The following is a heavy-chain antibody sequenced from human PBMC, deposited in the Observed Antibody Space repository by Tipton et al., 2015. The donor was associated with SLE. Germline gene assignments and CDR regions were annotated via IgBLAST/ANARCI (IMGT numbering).Heavy chain of an antibody. CDR2: IYSSGSS. V-gene: IGHV4-31*03. CDR3: ARDNDTSPGASDI. CDR1: GGSVSSGSYY. D-gene: IGHD3-22*01. Sequence: TLSLTCTVSGGSVSSGSYYWSWIRQHPGKGLEWIGYIYSSGSSYSNPSLKSRVTISVDTSKNQFSLKLSSVTAADTAVYYCARDNDTSPGASDIWGQGTMVTVSS. J-gene: IGHJ3*02.